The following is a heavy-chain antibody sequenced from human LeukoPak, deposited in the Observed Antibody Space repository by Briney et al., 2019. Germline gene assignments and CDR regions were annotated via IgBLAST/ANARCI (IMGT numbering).Heavy chain of an antibody. Sequence: SETPSLTCAVSGYSISSGYYWGWIRQPPGKGLEWIGSIYHSGSTYYNPSLKSRVTISVDTSKNQFSLKLSSVTAADTAVYYCAIGSGWYEGYYYYGMDVWGKGTTVTVSS. J-gene: IGHJ6*04. CDR2: IYHSGST. CDR3: AIGSGWYEGYYYYGMDV. D-gene: IGHD6-19*01. CDR1: GYSISSGYY. V-gene: IGHV4-38-2*01.